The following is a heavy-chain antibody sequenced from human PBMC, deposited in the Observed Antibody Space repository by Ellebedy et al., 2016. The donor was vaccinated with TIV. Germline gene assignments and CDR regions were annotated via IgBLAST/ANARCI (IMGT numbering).Heavy chain of an antibody. Sequence: MPSETLSLTCIVSGGSITSSSYYWGWIRQHPGTGLEWIGSIYYSGSTHYNPSLKSRVTISVDTSKNLFSLKLSSVTAADTAVYYCARPGAGFGELTPAHAFDIWGQGTMVTVSS. CDR1: GGSITSSSYY. CDR3: ARPGAGFGELTPAHAFDI. D-gene: IGHD3-10*01. V-gene: IGHV4-39*01. CDR2: IYYSGST. J-gene: IGHJ3*02.